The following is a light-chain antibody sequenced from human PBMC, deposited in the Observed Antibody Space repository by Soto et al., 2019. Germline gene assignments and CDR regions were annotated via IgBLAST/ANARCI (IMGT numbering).Light chain of an antibody. CDR2: EIN. CDR3: SSFAGSNNFPYV. CDR1: SSDVGAYDY. Sequence: QSALTQPPSASGSPGQSVTISCTGTSSDVGAYDYVSWYQQHPGKAPKLMIYEINKRPSGVPDRFSGSKSGNTAALTVSGLQAEDEADYYGSSFAGSNNFPYVFGTGTQLTVL. J-gene: IGLJ1*01. V-gene: IGLV2-8*01.